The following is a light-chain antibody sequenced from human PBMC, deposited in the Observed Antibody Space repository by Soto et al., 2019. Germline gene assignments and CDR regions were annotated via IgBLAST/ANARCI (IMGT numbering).Light chain of an antibody. CDR3: QQYNNWPGGT. CDR1: QSVSSN. V-gene: IGKV3-15*01. CDR2: GAS. J-gene: IGKJ1*01. Sequence: EIVMTQSPATLSVSPGERATLSCRASQSVSSNLAWYQQKPGQAPRLLIYGASTRANGIPARFNGSGSGTEFTLNISSLHSEDFAIYYCQQYNNWPGGTCGQEPDVEIK.